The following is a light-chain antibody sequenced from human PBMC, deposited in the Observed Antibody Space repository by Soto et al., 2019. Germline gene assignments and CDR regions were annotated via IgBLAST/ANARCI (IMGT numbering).Light chain of an antibody. CDR2: GNS. J-gene: IGLJ1*01. CDR1: SSNIGANYD. V-gene: IGLV1-40*01. Sequence: QSVLTQPPSVSGAPGQRVTISCTGSSSNIGANYDVHWYQQRPGTAPKLLIFGNSNRPSGVPDRFFGSKSGTSASLAITGLQAEDEGDYYCQSYDSTLSARYVFGTGTKLTVL. CDR3: QSYDSTLSARYV.